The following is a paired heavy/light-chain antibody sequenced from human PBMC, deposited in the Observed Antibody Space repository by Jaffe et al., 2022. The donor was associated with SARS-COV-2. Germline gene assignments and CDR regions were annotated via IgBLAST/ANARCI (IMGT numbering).Light chain of an antibody. CDR1: SSNIGNNY. CDR3: GTWDRSLSAGV. V-gene: IGLV1-51*01. CDR2: DNN. Sequence: QSVLTQPPSVSAAPGQKVTISCSGSSSNIGNNYVSWYQQLPGTAPKLLIYDNNKRPSGISDRFSGSKSGTSATLGITGLQTGDEADYYCGTWDRSLSAGVFGGGTKLTVL. J-gene: IGLJ3*02.
Heavy chain of an antibody. D-gene: IGHD3-22*01. CDR2: ISWNGRST. Sequence: EVQLVESGGGLVQPGRSLRLSCAASGFTFDDYAMHWVRQAPGKGLEWVSGISWNGRSTGYADSVKGRFTISRDNAKNSLYLQMNSLRAEDTALYYCAKDIYDTSGYVTFDYWGQGTLVTVSS. CDR1: GFTFDDYA. J-gene: IGHJ4*02. V-gene: IGHV3-9*01. CDR3: AKDIYDTSGYVTFDY.